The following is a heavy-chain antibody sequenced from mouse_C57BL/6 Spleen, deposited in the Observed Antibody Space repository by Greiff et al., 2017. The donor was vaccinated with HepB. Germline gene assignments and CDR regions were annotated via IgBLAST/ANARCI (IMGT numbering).Heavy chain of an antibody. CDR2: IYPRSGNT. D-gene: IGHD2-1*01. CDR1: GYTFTSYG. CDR3: ARLGGNFDYFDY. Sequence: QVQLQQSGAELARPGASVKLSCKASGYTFTSYGISWVKQRTGQGLEWIGEIYPRSGNTYYNEKFKGKATLTADKSSSTAYMELRSLTSEDSAVYFCARLGGNFDYFDYWGQGTTLTVSS. V-gene: IGHV1-81*01. J-gene: IGHJ2*01.